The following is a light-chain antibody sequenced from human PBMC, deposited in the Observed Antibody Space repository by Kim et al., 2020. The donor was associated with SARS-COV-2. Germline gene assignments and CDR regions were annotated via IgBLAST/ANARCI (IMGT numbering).Light chain of an antibody. V-gene: IGLV2-14*02. J-gene: IGLJ3*02. CDR1: ISDIGTYTF. CDR2: DIS. Sequence: HSITISCSGTISDIGTYTFISWYQHHPGKAPPLLIFDISQRPSGVSHRFSGSKSGNTASLTISGLQPDDEADYFCCSFTTAATWMFGGGTQLTVL. CDR3: CSFTTAATWM.